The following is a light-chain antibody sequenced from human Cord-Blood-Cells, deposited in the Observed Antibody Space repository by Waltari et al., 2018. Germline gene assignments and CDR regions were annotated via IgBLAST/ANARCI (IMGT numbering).Light chain of an antibody. CDR3: RQSYSTPFT. V-gene: IGKV1-39*01. CDR2: AAS. CDR1: QSISSY. Sequence: IQMTQSPSSLSASVGDRATITCRASQSISSYLNWYQQKPGKAPKLLIYAASSLQSGVPSRFSGSGSGTDFTLTISSLQPEDFATYYCRQSYSTPFTFGPGTKVDIK. J-gene: IGKJ3*01.